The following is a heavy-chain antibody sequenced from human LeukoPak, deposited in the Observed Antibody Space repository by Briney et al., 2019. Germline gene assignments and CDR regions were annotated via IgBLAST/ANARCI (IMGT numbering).Heavy chain of an antibody. D-gene: IGHD2-15*01. CDR1: GFTFSSYG. Sequence: GGSLRLSCAASGFTFSSYGMHWVRQAPGKGLEWVAVIWYDGSNKYYADSVKGRFTISRDNSKNTLYLQMNSLRAEDTAVYYCARDLSSPGAHSPHSMTLDYWGQGTLVTVSS. CDR3: ARDLSSPGAHSPHSMTLDY. CDR2: IWYDGSNK. V-gene: IGHV3-33*01. J-gene: IGHJ4*02.